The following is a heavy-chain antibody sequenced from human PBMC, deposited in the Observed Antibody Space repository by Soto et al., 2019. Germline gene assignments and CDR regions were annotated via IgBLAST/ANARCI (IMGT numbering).Heavy chain of an antibody. J-gene: IGHJ4*02. D-gene: IGHD3-3*01. V-gene: IGHV4-30-2*01. Sequence: PSETLSLTCAVSGGSISSGGYSWSWIRQPPGKGLEWIGYIYHSGSTYYNPSLKSRVTISVDRSKNQFSLKLSSVTAADTAVYYCALRSMAGVPEYWGQGTLVTVS. CDR2: IYHSGST. CDR1: GGSISSGGYS. CDR3: ALRSMAGVPEY.